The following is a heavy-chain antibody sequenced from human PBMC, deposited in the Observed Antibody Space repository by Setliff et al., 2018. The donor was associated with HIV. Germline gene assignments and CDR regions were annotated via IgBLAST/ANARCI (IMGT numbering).Heavy chain of an antibody. Sequence: SYYIHWVRQAPGQGLEWMGVIHPSGGSTSYAQSFQDRVTMTRDTSTSTVYMELSSLRSEDTAVYYCARVRYCSGGSCYGGEYWFDPWGQGTLVTVSS. CDR2: IHPSGGST. V-gene: IGHV1-46*01. J-gene: IGHJ5*02. CDR3: ARVRYCSGGSCYGGEYWFDP. CDR1: SYY. D-gene: IGHD2-15*01.